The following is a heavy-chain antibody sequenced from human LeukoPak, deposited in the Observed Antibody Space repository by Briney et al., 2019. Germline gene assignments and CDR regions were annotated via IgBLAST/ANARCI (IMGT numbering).Heavy chain of an antibody. V-gene: IGHV4-39*07. J-gene: IGHJ4*02. CDR1: GGSISSSSYY. CDR2: IYYSGST. CDR3: ASGYYDILTGYYNPFDY. D-gene: IGHD3-9*01. Sequence: SETLSLTCTVSGGSISSSSYYWGWIRQPPGKGLEWIGSIYYSGSTYYNPSLKSRVTISVDTSKNQFSLKLNSVTAADTAVYYCASGYYDILTGYYNPFDYWGQGTLVTVSS.